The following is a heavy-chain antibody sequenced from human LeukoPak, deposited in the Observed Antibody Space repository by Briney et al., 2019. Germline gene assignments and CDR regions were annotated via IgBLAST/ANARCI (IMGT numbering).Heavy chain of an antibody. CDR2: ISSSSSYI. CDR1: GFTFSNYA. J-gene: IGHJ4*02. CDR3: ATEIVVVVAASLGFDY. Sequence: GGSLRLSCAASGFTFSNYAMSWVRQAPGKGLEWVSSISSSSSYIYYADSVKGRFTISRDNAKNSLYLQMNSLRAEDTAVYYCATEIVVVVAASLGFDYWGQGTLVTVSS. D-gene: IGHD2-15*01. V-gene: IGHV3-21*01.